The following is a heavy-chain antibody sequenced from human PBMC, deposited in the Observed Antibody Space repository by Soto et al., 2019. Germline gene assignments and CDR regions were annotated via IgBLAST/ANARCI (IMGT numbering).Heavy chain of an antibody. CDR3: ARDRIGFLGGFDYYYGMDV. V-gene: IGHV1-69*12. CDR1: GGTFSSYA. J-gene: IGHJ6*02. CDR2: IMPIMGTT. D-gene: IGHD3-3*01. Sequence: QLMQSGAEVRQPGSSVRVSCKASGGTFSSYAIGWVRQAPGQGLEWMGGIMPIMGTTNYAQKFQGRVTITADESANTVYLEVSSLRSADTAVYYCARDRIGFLGGFDYYYGMDVWGQGTTVTVSS.